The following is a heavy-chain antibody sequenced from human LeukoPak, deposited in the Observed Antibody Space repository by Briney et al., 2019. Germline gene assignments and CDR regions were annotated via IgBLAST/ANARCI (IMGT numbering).Heavy chain of an antibody. CDR3: ARDRCEGYCTSFDS. V-gene: IGHV4-4*07. Sequence: PSETLSLTCTVSGGSINNYYWSWIRQPAGKGLEWIGRIHSSGSTNYNPSLKSRVTISVDKSKNQFSLRLSSVIAADTAVYFCARDRCEGYCTSFDSWGQGTLVTVSS. D-gene: IGHD2-8*01. CDR2: IHSSGST. CDR1: GGSINNYY. J-gene: IGHJ5*01.